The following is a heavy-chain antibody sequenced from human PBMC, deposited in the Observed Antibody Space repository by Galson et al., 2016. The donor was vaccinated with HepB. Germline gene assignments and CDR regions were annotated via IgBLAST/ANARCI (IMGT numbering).Heavy chain of an antibody. Sequence: SVKVSCKASGYMFTSYGISWVRQAPGQGLEWMGWISGYNGDTNYAQKFEGRVTMTTNTSTSTAYMELRSLTSADTAVFYCARDGWEGPRSEKNDYWGQGNLVTVSS. CDR3: ARDGWEGPRSEKNDY. CDR2: ISGYNGDT. CDR1: GYMFTSYG. J-gene: IGHJ4*02. D-gene: IGHD1-26*01. V-gene: IGHV1-18*01.